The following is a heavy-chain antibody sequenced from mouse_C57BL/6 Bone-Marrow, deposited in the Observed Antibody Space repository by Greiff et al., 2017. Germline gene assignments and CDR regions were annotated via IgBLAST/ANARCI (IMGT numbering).Heavy chain of an antibody. J-gene: IGHJ3*01. V-gene: IGHV1-75*01. CDR2: IFPGSGST. CDR3: ARKELLSWFAY. CDR1: GYTFTDYY. Sequence: QVHVKQSGPELVKPGASVKISCKASGYTFTDYYINWVKQRPGQGLEWIGWIFPGSGSTYYNEKFKGKATLTVDKSSSTAYMLLSSLTSEDSAVYFCARKELLSWFAYWGQGTLVTVSA.